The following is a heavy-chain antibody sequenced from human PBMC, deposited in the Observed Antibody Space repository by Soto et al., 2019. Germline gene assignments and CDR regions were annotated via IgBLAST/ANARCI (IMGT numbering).Heavy chain of an antibody. J-gene: IGHJ4*02. V-gene: IGHV3-7*01. CDR3: VRDRSGSYLEGFDY. CDR2: IKHDGSEK. Sequence: EVQLVESGGGLVQLGGSRRLSCAASGFTFSSFCMTWVRQAPGKGLEWVANIKHDGSEKYYVESVKGRFTISRDNARNSLFLEMKSLRSEDTAVYSCVRDRSGSYLEGFDYWGQGTLVTVSS. D-gene: IGHD1-26*01. CDR1: GFTFSSFC.